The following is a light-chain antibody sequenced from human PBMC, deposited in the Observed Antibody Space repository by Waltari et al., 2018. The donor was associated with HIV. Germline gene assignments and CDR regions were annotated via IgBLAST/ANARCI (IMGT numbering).Light chain of an antibody. Sequence: QSALTQPASVSGSPGQSITISCTGTSSDVGGYNYVSWYQHHPGKAPKLMISEVSNRPSGVSNRFSGCRAGNTASLTISGLQAEDEADNYCSSYSSSITLYVVFGGGTKLTVL. CDR2: EVS. V-gene: IGLV2-14*01. CDR3: SSYSSSITLYVV. J-gene: IGLJ2*01. CDR1: SSDVGGYNY.